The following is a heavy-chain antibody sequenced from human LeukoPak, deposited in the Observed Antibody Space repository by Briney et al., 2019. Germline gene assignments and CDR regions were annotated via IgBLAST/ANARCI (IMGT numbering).Heavy chain of an antibody. V-gene: IGHV5-51*01. CDR2: IYPGDSDT. J-gene: IGHJ4*02. D-gene: IGHD3-16*02. CDR1: GYSFTSYW. CDR3: ARHTDDYVWGSYRHQTLPVDY. Sequence: GESLKISCKGSGYSFTSYWIGWVRQMPGKGLEWMGIIYPGDSDTRYSPSFQGQVTISADKSISTAYLQWSSLKASDTAMYYCARHTDDYVWGSYRHQTLPVDYWGQGTLVTVSS.